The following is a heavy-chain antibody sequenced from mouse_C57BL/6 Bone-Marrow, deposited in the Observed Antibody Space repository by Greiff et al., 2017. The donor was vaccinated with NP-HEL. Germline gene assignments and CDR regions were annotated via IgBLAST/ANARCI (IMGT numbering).Heavy chain of an antibody. Sequence: EVKLEESGGGLVKPGGSLKLSCAASGFTFSDYGMHWVRQAPEKGLEWVAYISSGSSTIYYADTVKGRFTISRDNAKNTLFLQMTSLRSEDTAMYYCAIWYYGSSPAWFAYWGQGTLVTVSA. CDR2: ISSGSSTI. CDR3: AIWYYGSSPAWFAY. J-gene: IGHJ3*01. V-gene: IGHV5-17*01. CDR1: GFTFSDYG. D-gene: IGHD1-1*01.